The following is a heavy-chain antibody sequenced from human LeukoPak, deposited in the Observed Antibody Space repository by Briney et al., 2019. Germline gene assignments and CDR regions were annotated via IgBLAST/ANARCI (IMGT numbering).Heavy chain of an antibody. V-gene: IGHV1-8*01. J-gene: IGHJ6*03. CDR2: MNPNSGNT. CDR3: ARGLRGRRGYYYYYMDV. Sequence: ASVKVSCKASGYTFTSYDINWVRQATGQGLEWMGWMNPNSGNTGYAQKFQGRVTMTRNTSISTAYMELSSLRSEDTAVYYCARGLRGRRGYYYYYMDVWGKRTTVTVSS. D-gene: IGHD1-26*01. CDR1: GYTFTSYD.